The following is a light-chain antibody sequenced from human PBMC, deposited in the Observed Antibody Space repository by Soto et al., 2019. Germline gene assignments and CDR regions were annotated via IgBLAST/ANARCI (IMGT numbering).Light chain of an antibody. V-gene: IGKV3-11*01. J-gene: IGKJ3*01. CDR1: QSVNSY. Sequence: EIVLTQSPATLSLSPWEIATLSCRASQSVNSYLAWYQQRPGQAPMLLIYGASRRAPGMPDRFSGSGSGTDFTLTISRLEPEDFAVYYCQQCSSWPFTFGQGTKVDIK. CDR3: QQCSSWPFT. CDR2: GAS.